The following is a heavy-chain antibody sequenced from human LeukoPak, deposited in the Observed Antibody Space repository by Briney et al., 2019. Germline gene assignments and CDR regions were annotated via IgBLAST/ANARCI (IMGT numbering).Heavy chain of an antibody. CDR3: ARDYGSGSYTFGYYYGMDV. Sequence: SETLSLTCTVSGGSISSYYWSWIRQPPGKGLEWIGYIYYSGSTNYNPSLKSRVTISVDTSKNQFSLKLSSVTAADTAVYYCARDYGSGSYTFGYYYGMDVWGQGTTVTVSS. CDR1: GGSISSYY. J-gene: IGHJ6*02. V-gene: IGHV4-59*01. CDR2: IYYSGST. D-gene: IGHD3-10*01.